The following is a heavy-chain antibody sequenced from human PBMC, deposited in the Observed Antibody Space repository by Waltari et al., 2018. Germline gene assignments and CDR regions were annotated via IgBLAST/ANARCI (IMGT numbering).Heavy chain of an antibody. D-gene: IGHD5-12*01. J-gene: IGHJ4*02. CDR3: ARARDGYTYYFDY. Sequence: EVQLVQSGAEVKKPGESLKISWKGSGHSLTSYWIGWVAQMPGKGLEWMGIIYPGDSDTRYSPSFQGQVTISADKSISTAYLQWSSLKASDTAMYYCARARDGYTYYFDYWGQGTLVTVSS. V-gene: IGHV5-51*01. CDR2: IYPGDSDT. CDR1: GHSLTSYW.